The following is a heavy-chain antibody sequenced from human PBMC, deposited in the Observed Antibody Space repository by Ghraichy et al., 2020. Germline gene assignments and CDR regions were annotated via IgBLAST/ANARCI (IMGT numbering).Heavy chain of an antibody. D-gene: IGHD2-2*01. CDR1: GGSFSGYY. V-gene: IGHV4-34*01. Sequence: SETLSLTCAVYGGSFSGYYWSWIRQPPGKGLEWIGEINHSGSTNYNPSLKSRVTISVDTSKNQFSLKLSSVTAADTAVYYCAQYCSSTSCYPPGDYWGQGTLVTVSS. CDR3: AQYCSSTSCYPPGDY. CDR2: INHSGST. J-gene: IGHJ4*02.